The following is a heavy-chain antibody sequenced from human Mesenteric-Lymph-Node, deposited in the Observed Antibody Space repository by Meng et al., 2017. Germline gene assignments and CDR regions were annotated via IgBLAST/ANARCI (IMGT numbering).Heavy chain of an antibody. V-gene: IGHV4-34*01. CDR1: GGSFSYYY. D-gene: IGHD3-10*01. CDR3: ARGRRFGDFFGLDY. J-gene: IGHJ4*02. CDR2: INHSGAT. Sequence: VQLRQWGTGLLKPSESLAPTCAVYGGSFSYYYWSWVRQPPGKGLEWIGEINHSGATNYSPSLKSRVIMSVDTSKNQFSLKVTSVTAADTALYFCARGRRFGDFFGLDYWGRGILVTVSS.